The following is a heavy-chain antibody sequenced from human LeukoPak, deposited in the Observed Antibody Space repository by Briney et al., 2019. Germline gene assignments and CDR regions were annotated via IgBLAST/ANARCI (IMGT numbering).Heavy chain of an antibody. CDR1: GFTFSSYS. CDR2: ISSSSSTI. CDR3: ARDSAVAGAPFDP. V-gene: IGHV3-48*04. Sequence: GGSLRLSCAASGFTFSSYSMNWVRQAPGKGLEWVSYISSSSSTIYYADSVKGRFTISRDNAKNSLYLQMNSLRAEDTAVYYCARDSAVAGAPFDPWGQGTLVTVSS. D-gene: IGHD6-19*01. J-gene: IGHJ5*02.